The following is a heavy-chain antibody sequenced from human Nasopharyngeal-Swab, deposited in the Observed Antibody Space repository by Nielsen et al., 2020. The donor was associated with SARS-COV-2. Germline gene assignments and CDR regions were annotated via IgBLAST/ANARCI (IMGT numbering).Heavy chain of an antibody. D-gene: IGHD3-22*01. CDR2: ISYDGSNK. V-gene: IGHV3-30*18. Sequence: GGSLRLSCAASGITFSSYGMHWVRQAPGKGLEWVAVISYDGSNKYYADSVKGRFTISRDNSKNTLYLQMNSLRAEDTAVYYCAKDGYYYDSSGYYSFDPWGQGTLVTVSS. CDR1: GITFSSYG. CDR3: AKDGYYYDSSGYYSFDP. J-gene: IGHJ5*02.